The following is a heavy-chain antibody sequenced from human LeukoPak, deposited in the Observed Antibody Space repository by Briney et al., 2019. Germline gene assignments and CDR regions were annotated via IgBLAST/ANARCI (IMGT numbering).Heavy chain of an antibody. CDR2: ISYDGSNK. D-gene: IGHD2-15*01. J-gene: IGHJ4*02. V-gene: IGHV3-30*14. CDR3: ARGRGYCSGGSCYSLLAFDY. CDR1: GFTFSSYA. Sequence: GGSLRLSCAASGFTFSSYAMHWVRQAPGKGLEWVAVISYDGSNKYYADSVKGRFTISRDNSKNTLYLQMNSLRAEDTAVYYCARGRGYCSGGSCYSLLAFDYWGQGTLVTVSS.